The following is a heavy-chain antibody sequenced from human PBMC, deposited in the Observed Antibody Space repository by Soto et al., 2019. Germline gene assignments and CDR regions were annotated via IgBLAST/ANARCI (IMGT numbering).Heavy chain of an antibody. D-gene: IGHD6-19*01. CDR1: GGSIASTTYY. CDR3: ARQPDFPGIAVSGKGYFDY. CDR2: IYYSGAT. V-gene: IGHV4-39*01. J-gene: IGHJ4*02. Sequence: SETLSLTCSVSGGSIASTTYYWAWIRQPPGRGLEWLGSIYYSGATYYNPSLRSRGTISIDVSKTQFSLKLRAVTATDTAVYYCARQPDFPGIAVSGKGYFDYWVQGTLVTVS.